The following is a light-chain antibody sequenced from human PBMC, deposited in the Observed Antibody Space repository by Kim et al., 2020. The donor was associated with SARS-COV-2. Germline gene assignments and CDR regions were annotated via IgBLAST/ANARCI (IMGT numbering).Light chain of an antibody. Sequence: PGDRATLSCRASQSVSHSYLAWYQKQPGQPPRLLIYATSNRATGVPARFSGSASATEFTLTISSLQSEDFAVYFCQQYQSWPPVTFGGGTKVDIK. V-gene: IGKV3-15*01. CDR1: QSVSHSY. CDR2: ATS. CDR3: QQYQSWPPVT. J-gene: IGKJ4*01.